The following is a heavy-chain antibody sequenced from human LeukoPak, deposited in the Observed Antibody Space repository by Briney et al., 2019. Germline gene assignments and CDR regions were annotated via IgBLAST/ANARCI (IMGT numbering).Heavy chain of an antibody. V-gene: IGHV4-39*01. J-gene: IGHJ4*02. Sequence: SETLSLTCTVSAGSISSSSDYWGWIRQPPGKGLEWIGSIYYSGNTYYNPSLKSRVTISLDTSKNQFSLKLSSVTAADTAVYYCARQSVRAIAIAARPGNYFDYWGQGTLVTVSS. CDR1: AGSISSSSDY. CDR3: ARQSVRAIAIAARPGNYFDY. D-gene: IGHD6-6*01. CDR2: IYYSGNT.